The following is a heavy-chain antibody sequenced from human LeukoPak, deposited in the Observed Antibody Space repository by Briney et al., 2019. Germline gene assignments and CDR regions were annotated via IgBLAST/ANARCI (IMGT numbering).Heavy chain of an antibody. CDR2: IYHSGST. D-gene: IGHD1-7*01. CDR1: GVSISSSNW. Sequence: SGTLSLTCAVSGVSISSSNWWSWVSQPPGKRLEWIGDIYHSGSTNCNPSLKSRVTISVDKSKNQFSLKLSSVTAADTAVYYCATGVTGTTFDYWGQGTLVTVSS. V-gene: IGHV4-4*02. J-gene: IGHJ4*02. CDR3: ATGVTGTTFDY.